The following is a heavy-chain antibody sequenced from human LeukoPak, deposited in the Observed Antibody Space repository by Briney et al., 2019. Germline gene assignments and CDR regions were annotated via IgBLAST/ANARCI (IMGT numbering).Heavy chain of an antibody. CDR2: IIPIFGTA. V-gene: IGHV1-69*05. J-gene: IGHJ4*02. Sequence: SVKVSCKASGGTFSSYAISWVRQAPGQGLEWMGGIIPIFGTANYAQKFQGRVTITTDESTSIAYMELSSLRSEDTAVYYCARAGIVGATTYDYWGQGTLVTVSS. CDR3: ARAGIVGATTYDY. CDR1: GGTFSSYA. D-gene: IGHD1-26*01.